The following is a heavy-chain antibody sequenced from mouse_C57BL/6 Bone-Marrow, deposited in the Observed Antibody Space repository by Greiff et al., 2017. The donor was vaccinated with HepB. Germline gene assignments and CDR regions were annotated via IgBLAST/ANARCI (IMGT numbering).Heavy chain of an antibody. Sequence: QVQLQQPGAELVRPGSSVKLSCKASGYTFTSYWMHWVKQRPIQGLEWIGNIDPSDSETHYNQKFKDKATLTVDKSSSTAYMQLSSLTSEDSAVYYCGRSDYGSMDYWGQGTSVTVSS. J-gene: IGHJ4*01. D-gene: IGHD1-1*01. CDR1: GYTFTSYW. CDR3: GRSDYGSMDY. CDR2: IDPSDSET. V-gene: IGHV1-52*01.